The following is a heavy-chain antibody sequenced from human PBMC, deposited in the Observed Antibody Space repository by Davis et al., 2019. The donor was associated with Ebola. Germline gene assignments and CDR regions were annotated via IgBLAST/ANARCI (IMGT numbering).Heavy chain of an antibody. Sequence: GESLKISCAASGFTFSNYHMHWVRQAPGKGLEWVAVIWYDGSNKYYADSVKGGFTISRDNSKNTLFVQMNNLRVEDTAVYYCARDDYGMDVWGQGTTVTVSS. J-gene: IGHJ6*02. CDR1: GFTFSNYH. CDR3: ARDDYGMDV. V-gene: IGHV3-33*01. CDR2: IWYDGSNK.